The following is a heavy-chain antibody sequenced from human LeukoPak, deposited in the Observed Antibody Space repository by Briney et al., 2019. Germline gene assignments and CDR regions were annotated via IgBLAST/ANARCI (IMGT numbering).Heavy chain of an antibody. D-gene: IGHD3-3*01. CDR3: ARDSNTAGFFI. J-gene: IGHJ4*02. Sequence: PSETLSLTCTVSGGSISSGRCYWGWIRQPPGKDLEWIGTIYYNGNTYYNPTLKSRVTISLDTSKNQFSLKLTSTTAADTALYFCARDSNTAGFFIGGKGPLVTVPS. V-gene: IGHV4-39*07. CDR1: GGSISSGRCY. CDR2: IYYNGNT.